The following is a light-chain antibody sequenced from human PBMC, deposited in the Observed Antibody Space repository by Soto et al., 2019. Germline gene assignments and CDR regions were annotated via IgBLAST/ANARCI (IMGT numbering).Light chain of an antibody. CDR2: GAS. CDR3: TQHNSYPIN. CDR1: QGIRND. V-gene: IGKV1-17*01. Sequence: DIQMTQSPSSLSASVGDRVTITCRASQGIRNDLAWYQQKAGKAPKRLIYGASTLQSGFPSRFSGHGTWTELTLTISSQQPEDLATYSCTQHNSYPINFGGGAKVEIK. J-gene: IGKJ4*01.